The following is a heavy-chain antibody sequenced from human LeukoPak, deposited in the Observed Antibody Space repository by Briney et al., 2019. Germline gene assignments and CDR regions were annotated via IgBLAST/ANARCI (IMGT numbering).Heavy chain of an antibody. CDR2: IWYDGSNK. V-gene: IGHV3-33*01. D-gene: IGHD2-15*01. CDR1: GFTFSSYG. Sequence: GGSLRLSCAASGFTFSSYGMHWVRLAPGKGLEWVAVIWYDGSNKYYADSVKGRFTISRDNSKNTLYLQMNSLRAEDTAVYYCAGAATREYYYYGMDVWGQGTTVTVSS. CDR3: AGAATREYYYYGMDV. J-gene: IGHJ6*02.